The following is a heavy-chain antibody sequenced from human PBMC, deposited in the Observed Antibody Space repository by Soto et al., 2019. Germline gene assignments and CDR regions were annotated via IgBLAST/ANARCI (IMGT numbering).Heavy chain of an antibody. CDR2: ISYDGSNK. CDR3: AKEAAVAGDYFDY. V-gene: IGHV3-30*18. J-gene: IGHJ4*02. Sequence: QVQLVESGGGVVQPGRSLRLSCAASGFTFSIYGMHWVRQAPGKGLEWVAVISYDGSNKYYADSVKGRFTISRDNSKNTLYLQMNSLSAEDTAVYYCAKEAAVAGDYFDYWGQGTLVTVSS. CDR1: GFTFSIYG. D-gene: IGHD6-19*01.